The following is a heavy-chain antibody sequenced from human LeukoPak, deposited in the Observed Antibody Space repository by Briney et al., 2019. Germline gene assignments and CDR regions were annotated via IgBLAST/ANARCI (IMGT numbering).Heavy chain of an antibody. CDR1: GYTFTSYG. D-gene: IGHD4-17*01. CDR3: ARDEGYGADY. V-gene: IGHV1-18*01. Sequence: ASVKVSCKASGYTFTSYGISWVRQAPGQGLEWMGWISATNYAQKLQGRVTMTTDTSTSTAYMELRSLRSDDTAVYYCARDEGYGADYWGQGTLVTASS. CDR2: ISAT. J-gene: IGHJ4*02.